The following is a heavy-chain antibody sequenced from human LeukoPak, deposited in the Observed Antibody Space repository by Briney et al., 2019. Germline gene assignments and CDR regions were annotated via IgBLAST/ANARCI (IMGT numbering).Heavy chain of an antibody. D-gene: IGHD3-3*01. Sequence: PSETLSLTCTVSGGSISSYYWSWIRQPAGKGLEWIGRIYTSGSTNYNPSLKGRVTMSVDTSKNQFSLKLSSVTAADTAVYYCARDQFGNFWSGYSPAGRFDPWGQGTLVTVSS. V-gene: IGHV4-4*07. CDR1: GGSISSYY. J-gene: IGHJ5*02. CDR2: IYTSGST. CDR3: ARDQFGNFWSGYSPAGRFDP.